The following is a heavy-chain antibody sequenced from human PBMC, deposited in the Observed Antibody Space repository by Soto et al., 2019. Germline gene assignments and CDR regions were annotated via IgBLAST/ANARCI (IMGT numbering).Heavy chain of an antibody. J-gene: IGHJ4*02. D-gene: IGHD6-13*01. V-gene: IGHV5-51*01. CDR3: ARSPRSSPYFDY. Sequence: PGESLKISCKTSGYVFTAYWIGWVRQMPGKGLEWMGIIYPGGDSDTRYSQSSQGQVTISADKSITTAYLQWNSLKASDTAFYFCARSPRSSPYFDYWGQGALVTV. CDR2: IYPGGDSDT. CDR1: GYVFTAYW.